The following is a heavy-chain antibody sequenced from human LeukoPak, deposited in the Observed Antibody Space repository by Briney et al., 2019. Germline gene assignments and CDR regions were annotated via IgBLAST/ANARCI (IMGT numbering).Heavy chain of an antibody. J-gene: IGHJ4*02. CDR1: GFTFSDYY. CDR3: ARMPAAMSPVYFDY. V-gene: IGHV3-11*01. Sequence: PGGSPRLSCAASGFTFSDYYMSWIRQAPGKGLEWVSYISSSGSTIYYADSVKGRFTISRDNAKNSLYLQMSSLRAEDTAVYYCARMPAAMSPVYFDYWGQGTLVTVSS. D-gene: IGHD2-2*01. CDR2: ISSSGSTI.